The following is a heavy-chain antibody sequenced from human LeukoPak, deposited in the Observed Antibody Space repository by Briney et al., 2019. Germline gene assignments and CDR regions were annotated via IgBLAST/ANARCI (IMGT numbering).Heavy chain of an antibody. J-gene: IGHJ4*02. Sequence: ASVKVPCKASGYTFTGYYMHWVRQAPGQGLEWMGWINPNSGVTNYAQKFQGRVTLTRDTPINTAYMEVSRLTFDDTAVYYCARAHMTTVTLGDYWGQGTLVTVAS. CDR3: ARAHMTTVTLGDY. CDR2: INPNSGVT. CDR1: GYTFTGYY. V-gene: IGHV1-2*02. D-gene: IGHD4-11*01.